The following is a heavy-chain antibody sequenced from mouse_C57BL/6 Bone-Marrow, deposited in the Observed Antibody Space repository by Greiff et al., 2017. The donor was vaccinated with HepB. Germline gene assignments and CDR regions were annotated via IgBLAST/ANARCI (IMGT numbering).Heavy chain of an antibody. Sequence: EVQLQQSGPELVKPGASVKISCKASGYTFTDYYMNWVKQSHGKSLEWIGDINPNNGGTSYNQKFKRKATLTVDKSSSTAYMELRSLTSEDSAVYYCARSYDYDTAWFAYWGQGTLVTVSA. CDR3: ARSYDYDTAWFAY. CDR1: GYTFTDYY. D-gene: IGHD2-4*01. CDR2: INPNNGGT. J-gene: IGHJ3*01. V-gene: IGHV1-26*01.